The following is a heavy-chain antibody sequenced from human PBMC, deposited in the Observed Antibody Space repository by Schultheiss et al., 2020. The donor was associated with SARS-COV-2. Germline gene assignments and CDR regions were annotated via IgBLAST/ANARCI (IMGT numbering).Heavy chain of an antibody. CDR1: GGSISSYY. CDR3: ARERDLGFDY. J-gene: IGHJ4*02. Sequence: SETLSLTCTVSGGSISSYYWSWIRQPPGKGLEWIGYIYYSGSTNYNPSLKSRVTMSVDTSKNQFSLKLSSVTAADTAVYYCARERDLGFDYWGQGTLVTVSS. V-gene: IGHV4-59*12. CDR2: IYYSGST. D-gene: IGHD3-3*01.